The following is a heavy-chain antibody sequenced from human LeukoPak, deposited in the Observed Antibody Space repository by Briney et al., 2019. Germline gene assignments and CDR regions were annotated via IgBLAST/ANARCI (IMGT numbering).Heavy chain of an antibody. D-gene: IGHD6-6*01. V-gene: IGHV4-34*01. J-gene: IGHJ4*02. CDR2: INHRGSN. CDR3: ARGDSSIAARPLDY. Sequence: SETLSLTCAVYGGSFSGYSWSWIRQPPGKGLEWIGKINHRGSNKYNPSLKSRVTISVDTSKNQFSLKLRSVTAADTAVYYCARGDSSIAARPLDYWGQGTLVTVSS. CDR1: GGSFSGYS.